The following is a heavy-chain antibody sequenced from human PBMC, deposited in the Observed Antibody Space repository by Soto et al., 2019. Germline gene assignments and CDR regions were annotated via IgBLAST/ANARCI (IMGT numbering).Heavy chain of an antibody. J-gene: IGHJ6*02. CDR3: TTSIAARPGVGRKNYYYYGMDV. V-gene: IGHV3-15*01. Sequence: PGGSLRLSCAASGFTFGNAWMSWVRQAPGKGLEWVGRIKSKTDGGTTDYAAPVKGRFTISRDDSKNTLYLQMNSLKTEDTAVYYCTTSIAARPGVGRKNYYYYGMDVWGQGTTVTVSS. CDR2: IKSKTDGGTT. D-gene: IGHD6-6*01. CDR1: GFTFGNAW.